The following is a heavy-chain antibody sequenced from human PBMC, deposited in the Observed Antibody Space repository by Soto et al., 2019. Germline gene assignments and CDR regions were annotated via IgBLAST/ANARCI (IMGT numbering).Heavy chain of an antibody. Sequence: GASVKVSCKASGGTFSSYAISWVRQAPGQGLEWMGGIIPIFGTANYAQKFQGRVTITADESTSTAYMELSSLRSEDTAVYYCARVGMAVYYYYGMDVWGQGTTVTVSS. CDR3: ARVGMAVYYYYGMDV. J-gene: IGHJ6*02. CDR2: IIPIFGTA. V-gene: IGHV1-69*13. CDR1: GGTFSSYA. D-gene: IGHD1-20*01.